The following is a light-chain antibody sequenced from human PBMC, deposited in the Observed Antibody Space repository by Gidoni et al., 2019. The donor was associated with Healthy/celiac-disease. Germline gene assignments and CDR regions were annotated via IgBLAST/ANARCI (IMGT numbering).Light chain of an antibody. CDR2: AAS. CDR1: QGISSY. Sequence: DIQLTQSPSFLSASVGDRVTITCRASQGISSYLGWYQQKPGKAPKLLIYAASTVQGGVPSRFSGSGSGTEFTLTISSLQPEDFATYSCQQLSSSPLTFGPGTKVDIK. CDR3: QQLSSSPLT. V-gene: IGKV1-9*01. J-gene: IGKJ3*01.